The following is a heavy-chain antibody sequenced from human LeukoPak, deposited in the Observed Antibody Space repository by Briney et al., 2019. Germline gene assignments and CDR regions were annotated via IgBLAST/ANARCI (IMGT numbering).Heavy chain of an antibody. V-gene: IGHV3-23*01. CDR1: GFTFSSYA. CDR3: ARLSETPDYYSNGGYYQLGY. CDR2: ISGSGGST. D-gene: IGHD3-22*01. Sequence: PGGSLRLSCAASGFTFSSYAMSWVRQAPGKGLEWVSAISGSGGSTYYADSVKGRFTISRDNSKNTLYLQMNSLRAEDTAVYYCARLSETPDYYSNGGYYQLGYWGQGTPVTVSS. J-gene: IGHJ4*02.